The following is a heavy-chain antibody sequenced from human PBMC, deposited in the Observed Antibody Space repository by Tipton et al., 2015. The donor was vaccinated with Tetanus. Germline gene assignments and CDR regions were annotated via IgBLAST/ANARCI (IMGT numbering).Heavy chain of an antibody. CDR2: ISVRGSHT. V-gene: IGHV3-23*01. CDR1: GFTFSNHW. J-gene: IGHJ5*02. CDR3: AKDPASRGWFDP. Sequence: SLRLSCAASGFTFSNHWMHWVRHVPGKGLLWVSGISVRGSHTYYADPVKGRFSISRDNSKNTVYLQMNSLRDEDTAVYYCAKDPASRGWFDPWGQGTLVSVSS.